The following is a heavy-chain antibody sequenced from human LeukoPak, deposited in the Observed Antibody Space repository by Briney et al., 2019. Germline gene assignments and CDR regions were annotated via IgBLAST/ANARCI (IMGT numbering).Heavy chain of an antibody. D-gene: IGHD3-22*01. CDR1: GYTFTSYG. CDR2: ISAYNGNT. J-gene: IGHJ5*02. CDR3: ARDRPSYYYVSSGSFDP. Sequence: ASVKVSCKASGYTFTSYGISWVRQAPGQGLEWMGWISAYNGNTNYAQKLQGRVTMTTDTSTSTAYMELRSLRSDDTAVYYCARDRPSYYYVSSGSFDPWGQGTLVTVSS. V-gene: IGHV1-18*01.